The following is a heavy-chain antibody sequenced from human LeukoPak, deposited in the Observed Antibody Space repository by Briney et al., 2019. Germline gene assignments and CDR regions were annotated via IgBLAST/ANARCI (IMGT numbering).Heavy chain of an antibody. CDR2: INPNSGGT. CDR3: ARLLSYDILTGYSLFGYYYYMDV. D-gene: IGHD3-9*01. CDR1: GYTFTGYY. V-gene: IGHV1-2*02. Sequence: ASVKVSCKASGYTFTGYYMHWVRQAPGQGLEWMGWINPNSGGTNYAQKFQGRVTMTRDTSISTAYMELRSLRSDDTAVYYCARLLSYDILTGYSLFGYYYYMDVWGKGTTVTISS. J-gene: IGHJ6*03.